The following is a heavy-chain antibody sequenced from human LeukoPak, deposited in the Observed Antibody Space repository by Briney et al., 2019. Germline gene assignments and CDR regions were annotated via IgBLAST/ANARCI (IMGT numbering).Heavy chain of an antibody. V-gene: IGHV1-3*01. Sequence: ASVKVSCKASGYTFTSYAMHWVRQAPGQRLEWMGWINAGNGNTKYSQKFQGRVTITRDTSANTAYMELSSLRSEDTAVYYCARGAVWGELLFHYWGQGTLVTVSS. CDR3: ARGAVWGELLFHY. D-gene: IGHD1-7*01. CDR1: GYTFTSYA. CDR2: INAGNGNT. J-gene: IGHJ4*02.